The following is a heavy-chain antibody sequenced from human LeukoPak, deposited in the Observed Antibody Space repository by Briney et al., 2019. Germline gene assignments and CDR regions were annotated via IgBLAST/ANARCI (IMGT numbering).Heavy chain of an antibody. V-gene: IGHV3-30*02. CDR3: ARTYYYGSGSYGPVGY. CDR2: IRYDGSNK. CDR1: GFTFSSYG. Sequence: GGSLRLSCAASGFTFSSYGMHWVRQAPGKGLEWVAFIRYDGSNKYYADSVKGRFTISRDNAKNSLYLQMNSLRAEDTAVYYCARTYYYGSGSYGPVGYWGQGTLVTVSS. J-gene: IGHJ4*02. D-gene: IGHD3-10*01.